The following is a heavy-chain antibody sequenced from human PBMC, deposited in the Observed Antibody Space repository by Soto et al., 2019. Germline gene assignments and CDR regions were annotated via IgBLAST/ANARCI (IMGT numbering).Heavy chain of an antibody. CDR2: IRQDGSEI. CDR1: GFTFSSNL. CDR3: AKDVTTVTTHPNHFDY. Sequence: GGSLRLSCVGSGFTFSSNLMTWVRQAPGKGLEWVANIRQDGSEINYVDSVKGRFTISRDNTKNSLYLQMNSLRAEDTALYYCAKDVTTVTTHPNHFDYWGQGTLVTVSS. J-gene: IGHJ4*02. D-gene: IGHD4-17*01. V-gene: IGHV3-7*05.